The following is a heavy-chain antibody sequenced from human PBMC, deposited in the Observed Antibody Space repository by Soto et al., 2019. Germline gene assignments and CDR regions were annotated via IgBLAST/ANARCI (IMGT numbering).Heavy chain of an antibody. D-gene: IGHD2-15*01. J-gene: IGHJ5*02. Sequence: SVKVCCKASGVTFSSYALSWVRQAPGQGLEWMGGIIPIFGTANYAQRFQGRVTITADESTSTAYMELSSLRSEDTAVYYCARDLRRIAFDPWGQGTLVTVSS. CDR1: GVTFSSYA. CDR2: IIPIFGTA. V-gene: IGHV1-69*13. CDR3: ARDLRRIAFDP.